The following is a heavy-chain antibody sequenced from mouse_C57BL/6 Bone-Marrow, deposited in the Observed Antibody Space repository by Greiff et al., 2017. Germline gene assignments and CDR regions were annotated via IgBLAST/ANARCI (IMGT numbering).Heavy chain of an antibody. CDR3: ARGDSVITTVVAPMDY. CDR1: GYTFTGYW. V-gene: IGHV1-9*01. CDR2: ILPGSGST. Sequence: VQLQQSGAELMKPGASVKLSCKATGYTFTGYWIEWVKQRPGHGLEWIGEILPGSGSTNYNEKFKGKATFTADTSSNTAYMQLSSLTTEDSAIYYCARGDSVITTVVAPMDYWGQGTSVTVSS. D-gene: IGHD1-1*01. J-gene: IGHJ4*01.